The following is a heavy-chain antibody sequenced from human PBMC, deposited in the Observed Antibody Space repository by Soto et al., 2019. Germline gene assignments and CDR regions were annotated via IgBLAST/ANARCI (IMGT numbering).Heavy chain of an antibody. D-gene: IGHD1-1*01. CDR2: ITSSGGST. J-gene: IGHJ4*02. V-gene: IGHV3-23*01. Sequence: EVQLLESGGGLVQPGGSLRLSCAASGFTFSGYAMSWVRQAPGKGLEWVSAITSSGGSTYFADSVKGRFTISRDNSKNTLYLHLNSLRAEDTAIYYCTTGPLSSGDYWGQGTLVTVSS. CDR3: TTGPLSSGDY. CDR1: GFTFSGYA.